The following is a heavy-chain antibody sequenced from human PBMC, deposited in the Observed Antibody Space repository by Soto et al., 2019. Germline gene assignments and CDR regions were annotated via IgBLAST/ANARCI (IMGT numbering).Heavy chain of an antibody. J-gene: IGHJ3*02. D-gene: IGHD6-13*01. CDR2: INPNSGGT. CDR3: ARAYRSTDAFDI. Sequence: ASVKVSCKASGYTFTCYYMHWVRLAPGQGLEWMGWINPNSGGTNYAQKFQGWVTMTRDTSISTAYMELSRLRSDDTAVYYCARAYRSTDAFDIRGQGTMVTVSS. CDR1: GYTFTCYY. V-gene: IGHV1-2*04.